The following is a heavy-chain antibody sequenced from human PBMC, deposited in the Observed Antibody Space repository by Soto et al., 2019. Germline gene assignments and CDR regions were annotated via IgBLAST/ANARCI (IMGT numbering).Heavy chain of an antibody. Sequence: SETLSLTCTVSGGSISSGGYYWSWIRQHPGKGLEWIGYIYYSGSTYYNPSLKSRVTISVDTSKNQFSLKLSSVTAADTAVYYCARDRLVPAVMFYYMDVWGKGTTVTVSS. J-gene: IGHJ6*03. D-gene: IGHD2-2*01. CDR3: ARDRLVPAVMFYYMDV. V-gene: IGHV4-31*03. CDR2: IYYSGST. CDR1: GGSISSGGYY.